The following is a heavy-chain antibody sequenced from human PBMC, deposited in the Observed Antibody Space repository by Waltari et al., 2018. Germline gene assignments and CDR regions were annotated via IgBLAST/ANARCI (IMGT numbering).Heavy chain of an antibody. CDR1: GGSISSSSYY. D-gene: IGHD6-19*01. CDR3: ASTYSSGWYSAFDI. J-gene: IGHJ3*02. Sequence: LVKPSETLSLTCTVSGGSISSSSYYWGWIRQPPGKGLEWIGSIYYSGSTYYNPSLKSRVTISVDTSKNQFSRKLSPVTAADTAVYYCASTYSSGWYSAFDIWGQGTMVTVSS. V-gene: IGHV4-39*01. CDR2: IYYSGST.